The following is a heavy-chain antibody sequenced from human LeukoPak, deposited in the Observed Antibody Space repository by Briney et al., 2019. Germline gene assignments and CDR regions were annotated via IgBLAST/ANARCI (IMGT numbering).Heavy chain of an antibody. V-gene: IGHV3-23*01. Sequence: PRGSLRLSCAASGFTFSSYAMRWVRQAPGEGLEWVSAISCSGGSTYYADSVKGRFTISRDNSKNTLYLQMNSLRAEDTAVYYCANIVVVVAATSDFDYWGQGTLVTVSS. CDR1: GFTFSSYA. D-gene: IGHD2-15*01. J-gene: IGHJ4*02. CDR2: ISCSGGST. CDR3: ANIVVVVAATSDFDY.